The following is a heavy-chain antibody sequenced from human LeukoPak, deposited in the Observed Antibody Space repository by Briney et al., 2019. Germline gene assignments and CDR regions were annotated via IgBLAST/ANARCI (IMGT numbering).Heavy chain of an antibody. CDR2: ISGSGGST. CDR1: GFTFSSYA. Sequence: PGGSLRLSCAASGFTFSSYAMSWVRQAPGKGLEWVSAISGSGGSTYYADSVKGRFTISRDNSKNTLYLQMNSLRAEDTAVYYCAKDPPYYYDSSGYPLDYWGQGTLVTVSS. CDR3: AKDPPYYYDSSGYPLDY. D-gene: IGHD3-22*01. J-gene: IGHJ4*02. V-gene: IGHV3-23*01.